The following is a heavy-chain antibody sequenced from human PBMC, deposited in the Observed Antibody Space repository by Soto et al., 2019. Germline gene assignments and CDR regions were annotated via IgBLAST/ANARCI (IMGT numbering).Heavy chain of an antibody. CDR2: IVTIYRTA. D-gene: IGHD6-13*01. J-gene: IGHJ4*02. Sequence: SVKVSCKASGGTFSSYPINWVRQAPGQGLEWVGGIVTIYRTADYAQKFQGRVTITADGFARTSDMELRSLKSQDTAVYYCVRDSGAKLSSSWGQGTLVTVSS. CDR1: GGTFSSYP. CDR3: VRDSGAKLSSS. V-gene: IGHV1-69*13.